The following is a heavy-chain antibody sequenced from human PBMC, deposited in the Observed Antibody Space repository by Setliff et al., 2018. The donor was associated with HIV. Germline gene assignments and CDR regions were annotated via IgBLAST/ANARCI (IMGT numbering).Heavy chain of an antibody. CDR1: GFIFSSYA. D-gene: IGHD3-22*01. CDR2: IRGSGSGDTT. V-gene: IGHV3-23*01. J-gene: IGHJ6*03. CDR3: ARDQRPLPSSVWAMDV. Sequence: PGGSLRLSCAASGFIFSSYAMTWVRQAPGKGLEWVSTIRGSGSGDTTHYADFVKGRFTISRDNSKNTVYLQMNSLRAEDMAIYYCARDQRPLPSSVWAMDVWGKGTTVTVSS.